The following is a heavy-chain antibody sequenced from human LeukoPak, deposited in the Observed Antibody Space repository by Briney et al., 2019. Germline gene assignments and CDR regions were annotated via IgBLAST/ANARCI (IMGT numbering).Heavy chain of an antibody. D-gene: IGHD3/OR15-3a*01. CDR2: ISGSGGST. CDR3: AKEIRDCWTQKMYYFDY. V-gene: IGHV3-23*01. J-gene: IGHJ4*02. Sequence: PGGSLRLSCAASGFTFSSYAMSWVRQAPGKGLEWVSAISGSGGSTYYADSVKGRFTISRDNSKNTLYLQMNSLRAEDTAVYYCAKEIRDCWTQKMYYFDYWGQGTLVTVSS. CDR1: GFTFSSYA.